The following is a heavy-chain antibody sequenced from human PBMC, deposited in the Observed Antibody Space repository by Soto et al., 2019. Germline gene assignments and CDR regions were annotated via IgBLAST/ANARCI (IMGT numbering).Heavy chain of an antibody. J-gene: IGHJ4*02. CDR1: GFTFSDYY. V-gene: IGHV3-11*01. CDR2: ISSSGGTI. CDR3: ARDPTGGYYFDS. D-gene: IGHD7-27*01. Sequence: GGSLGLSRAVSGFTFSDYYMSWIRQAPGKGLEWVSYISSSGGTIYYADSVKGRFTISRDNAKNSLNLQMNSLRAEDTAVYYCARDPTGGYYFDSWGQGTLVTVSS.